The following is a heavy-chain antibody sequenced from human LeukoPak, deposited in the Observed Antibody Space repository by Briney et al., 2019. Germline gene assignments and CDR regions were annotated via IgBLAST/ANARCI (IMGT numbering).Heavy chain of an antibody. V-gene: IGHV1-2*02. CDR1: GYTFTGYY. Sequence: ASVKVSCKAPGYTFTGYYMHWVRQAPGQGLEWMGWINPNSGGTNYAQKFQGRVTMTRDMSTSTVYMELSSLRSEDTAVYYCARTKFTSGSQKPIGFDIWGQGTMVTVSS. CDR2: INPNSGGT. D-gene: IGHD1-26*01. CDR3: ARTKFTSGSQKPIGFDI. J-gene: IGHJ3*02.